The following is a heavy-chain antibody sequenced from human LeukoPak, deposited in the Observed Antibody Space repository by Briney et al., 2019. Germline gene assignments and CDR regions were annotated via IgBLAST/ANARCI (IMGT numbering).Heavy chain of an antibody. CDR3: AKDLELRKNYYYYGMDV. CDR1: GFTFDDYA. D-gene: IGHD1-7*01. J-gene: IGHJ6*02. CDR2: ISWNSGSI. Sequence: GRSLRLSCAASGFTFDDYAMHWVRQAPGKGLEWVSGISWNSGSIGYADSVKGRFTTSRDNAKNSLYLQMNSLRAEDTALYYCAKDLELRKNYYYYGMDVWGQGTTVTVSS. V-gene: IGHV3-9*01.